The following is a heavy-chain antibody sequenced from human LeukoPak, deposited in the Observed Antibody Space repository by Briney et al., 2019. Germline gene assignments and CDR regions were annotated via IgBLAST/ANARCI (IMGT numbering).Heavy chain of an antibody. CDR3: ARRSPTDWFDP. J-gene: IGHJ5*02. CDR2: IYPGDSET. V-gene: IGHV5-51*01. CDR1: GYAFSNYW. Sequence: GESLKISCKGSGYAFSNYWIVWVRQMPGKGLEWMGIIYPGDSETRYSPSFQGPVTISADKSIDTAYLQWSSLKASDTAIYYCARRSPTDWFDPWGQGTLVTVSS.